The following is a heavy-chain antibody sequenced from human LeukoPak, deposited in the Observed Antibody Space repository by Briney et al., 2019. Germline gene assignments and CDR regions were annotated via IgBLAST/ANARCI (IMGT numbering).Heavy chain of an antibody. D-gene: IGHD3-10*01. Sequence: VDALKISCTGSGYSFANYWIAWVRQMPGKGLEWMGITYLGDSDTRYSPSFQGQVVISADKSISTAYLQWSSLKASDTAIYYCARHLPTYSGSGSRIDSWGQGTLVTV. CDR3: ARHLPTYSGSGSRIDS. CDR2: TYLGDSDT. V-gene: IGHV5-51*01. CDR1: GYSFANYW. J-gene: IGHJ4*02.